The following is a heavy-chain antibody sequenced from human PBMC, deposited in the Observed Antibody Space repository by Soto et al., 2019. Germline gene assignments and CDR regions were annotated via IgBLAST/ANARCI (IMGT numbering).Heavy chain of an antibody. CDR1: GFTFSSNW. D-gene: IGHD2-15*01. J-gene: IGHJ4*02. Sequence: EVQLVESGGGLVQPGGSLRLSCAASGFTFSSNWRSWVRQAPGKGREWVANINQDGSEKDFLDSVRGRFTISRDNAKNSLYLQMNSLRAEDTAVYYCSTTIGSCSGGTCFSPPYFDDWGQGTLVTVSS. CDR3: STTIGSCSGGTCFSPPYFDD. V-gene: IGHV3-7*01. CDR2: INQDGSEK.